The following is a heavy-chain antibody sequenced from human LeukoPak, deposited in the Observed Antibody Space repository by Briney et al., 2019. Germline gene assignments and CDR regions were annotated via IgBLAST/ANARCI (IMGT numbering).Heavy chain of an antibody. D-gene: IGHD3-10*01. J-gene: IGHJ3*02. CDR3: AREYLYYYGSGPDAFDI. V-gene: IGHV3-48*04. Sequence: PGGSLRLSYAASGFTFSSYSMNWVRQAPGKGLEWVSYISSSSSTIYYADSVKGRFTISRDNAKNSLYLQMNSLRAEDTAVYYCAREYLYYYGSGPDAFDIWGQGTMVTVSS. CDR2: ISSSSSTI. CDR1: GFTFSSYS.